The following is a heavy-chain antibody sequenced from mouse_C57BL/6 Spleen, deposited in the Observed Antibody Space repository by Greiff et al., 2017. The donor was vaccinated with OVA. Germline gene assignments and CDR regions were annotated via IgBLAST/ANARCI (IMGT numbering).Heavy chain of an antibody. CDR2: ISYDGSN. CDR3: ARAITTVRDYYFDY. Sequence: DVQLQESGPGLVKPSKSLSLTCSVTGYSITSGYYWNWIRQFPGNKLEWMGYISYDGSNNYNPSLKNRISITRDTSKNQFFLKLNSVTTEDTATYYCARAITTVRDYYFDYWGQGTTLTVSS. D-gene: IGHD1-1*01. CDR1: GYSITSGYY. J-gene: IGHJ2*01. V-gene: IGHV3-6*01.